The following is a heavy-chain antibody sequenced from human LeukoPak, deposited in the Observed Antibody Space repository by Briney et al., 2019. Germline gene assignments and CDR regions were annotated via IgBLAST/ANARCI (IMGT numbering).Heavy chain of an antibody. V-gene: IGHV4-30-4*01. Sequence: SETLSLTCTVSGGSISSGDYYWSCIRPPPGQGLEWIGYIYYSGSTYYNPSLKSRVTISVDTSKNQFSLKLSSVTAADTAVYYCARAKPASYYDFWSGYSIDAFDIWGQGTMVTVSS. J-gene: IGHJ3*02. CDR3: ARAKPASYYDFWSGYSIDAFDI. CDR1: GGSISSGDYY. CDR2: IYYSGST. D-gene: IGHD3-3*01.